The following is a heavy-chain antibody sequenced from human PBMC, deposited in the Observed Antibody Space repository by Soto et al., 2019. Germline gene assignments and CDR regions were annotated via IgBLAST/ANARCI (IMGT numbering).Heavy chain of an antibody. J-gene: IGHJ4*02. V-gene: IGHV3-33*01. CDR1: GFTFSSYG. D-gene: IGHD3-16*02. CDR2: IWYDGSNK. Sequence: PGGSLRLSCAASGFTFSSYGMHWVRQAPGKGLEWVAVIWYDGSNKYYADSVKGRFTISRDNSKNTLYLQMNSLRAEDTAVYYCARDQTAQNMITFGGVIVLCDYWGQGTLVTVSS. CDR3: ARDQTAQNMITFGGVIVLCDY.